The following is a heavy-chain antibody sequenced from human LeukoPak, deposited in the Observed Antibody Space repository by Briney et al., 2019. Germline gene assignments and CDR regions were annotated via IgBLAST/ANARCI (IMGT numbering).Heavy chain of an antibody. Sequence: GGSLRLSCAASGFTFSSYGMHWVRLAPGKGLEWVSFLWYDGSNRYYSDSVKGRFTISRDNSKNTLYLQMNSLRAEDTAVYFCAREVAANWFDPRGQGTLVTVSS. D-gene: IGHD2-15*01. J-gene: IGHJ5*02. V-gene: IGHV3-33*01. CDR1: GFTFSSYG. CDR3: AREVAANWFDP. CDR2: LWYDGSNR.